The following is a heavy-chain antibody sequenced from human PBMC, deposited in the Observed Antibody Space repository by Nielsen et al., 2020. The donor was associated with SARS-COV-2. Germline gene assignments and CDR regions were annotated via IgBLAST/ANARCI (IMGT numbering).Heavy chain of an antibody. Sequence: GESLKISCAASGFSFNNYGMHWVRQAPGKGLEWVAYISYEGSKQYYADSVKGRFTISRDNSKNTVALQMDSLRAEDTAVYYCARDRGWKLGIADYWGQGTLVTVSS. D-gene: IGHD3-10*01. V-gene: IGHV3-30*03. J-gene: IGHJ4*02. CDR3: ARDRGWKLGIADY. CDR2: ISYEGSKQ. CDR1: GFSFNNYG.